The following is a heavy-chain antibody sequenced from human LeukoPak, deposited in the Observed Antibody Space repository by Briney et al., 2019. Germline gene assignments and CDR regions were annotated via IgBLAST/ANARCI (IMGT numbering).Heavy chain of an antibody. D-gene: IGHD6-6*01. CDR1: GYTFISYS. V-gene: IGHV7-4-1*02. CDR2: INTNTGNP. CDR3: ARVDSSSKGNWFDP. J-gene: IGHJ5*02. Sequence: ASVKVSCKASGYTFISYSMNWVRQAPGQGLEWMGWINTNTGNPTYAQGFTGRFVFSLDTSVSTAYLQISSLKAEDTAVYYCARVDSSSKGNWFDPWGQGTLVTVSS.